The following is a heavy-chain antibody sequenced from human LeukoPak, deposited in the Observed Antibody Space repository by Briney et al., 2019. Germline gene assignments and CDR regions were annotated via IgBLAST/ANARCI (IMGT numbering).Heavy chain of an antibody. CDR3: ARDDRDYVWGSYSDY. V-gene: IGHV3-21*06. CDR2: ISSSSSYI. J-gene: IGHJ4*02. Sequence: GGSLRLSCAASGFTFSSYSMNWVRQAPGKGLEWVSSISSSSSYIYYADPVKGRFTISRDNAKNSLYLQMNSLRAEDTAVYYCARDDRDYVWGSYSDYWGQGTLVTVSS. CDR1: GFTFSSYS. D-gene: IGHD3-16*01.